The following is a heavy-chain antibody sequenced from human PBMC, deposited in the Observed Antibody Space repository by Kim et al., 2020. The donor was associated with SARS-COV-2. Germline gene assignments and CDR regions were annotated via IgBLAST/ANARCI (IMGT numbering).Heavy chain of an antibody. D-gene: IGHD6-13*01. V-gene: IGHV4-59*12. CDR3: ARDRIAAAGTSWGFDP. Sequence: SLKSRVTISVDTSKNQFSLKLSSVTAADTAVYYCARDRIAAAGTSWGFDPWGQGTLVTVSS. J-gene: IGHJ5*02.